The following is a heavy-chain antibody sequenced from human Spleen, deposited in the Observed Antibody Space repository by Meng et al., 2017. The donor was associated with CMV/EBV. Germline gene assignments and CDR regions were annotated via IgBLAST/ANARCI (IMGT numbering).Heavy chain of an antibody. CDR3: ARVEGPAGAMLKYFYYYGMEV. CDR2: INPNNGDT. J-gene: IGHJ6*02. V-gene: IGHV1-8*01. CDR1: GYSFTRYD. D-gene: IGHD3-16*01. Sequence: DSVKVSCKASGYSFTRYDINWVRQAPGQGLEWMGWINPNNGDTGYAQEFQGRVTMTRDTSISTVYMELNSLRSEDTAVYYCARVEGPAGAMLKYFYYYGMEVWGQGTTVTVSS.